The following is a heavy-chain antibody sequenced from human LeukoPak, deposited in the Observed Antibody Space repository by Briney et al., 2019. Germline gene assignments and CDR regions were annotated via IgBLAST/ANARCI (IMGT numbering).Heavy chain of an antibody. V-gene: IGHV3-48*02. J-gene: IGHJ4*02. CDR1: GSTLSVYS. CDR2: ISSSSSTI. D-gene: IGHD6-13*01. CDR3: AIFRSIAAAGDLSDY. Sequence: GGPLRLSYAASGSTLSVYSMHCVRQAPGKGLEWVSYISSSSSTIYYADSVKGRFTISRDNAKNSLYLQMNSLRDEDTAVYYCAIFRSIAAAGDLSDYWGQGTLVTVSS.